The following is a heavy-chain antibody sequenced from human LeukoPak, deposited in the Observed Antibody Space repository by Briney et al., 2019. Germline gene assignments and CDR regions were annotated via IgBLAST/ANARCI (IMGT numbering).Heavy chain of an antibody. J-gene: IGHJ4*02. CDR1: VFTVSSNY. V-gene: IGHV3-53*01. CDR2: IYSGGST. Sequence: PGGSLRLSCAASVFTVSSNYMSWVRQAPGKGLEWVSVIYSGGSTYYADSVKGRFTISRDNSKNTLYLQMNSLRAEDTAVYYCAREGYYYDSSGRFDYWGQGTLVTVSS. D-gene: IGHD3-22*01. CDR3: AREGYYYDSSGRFDY.